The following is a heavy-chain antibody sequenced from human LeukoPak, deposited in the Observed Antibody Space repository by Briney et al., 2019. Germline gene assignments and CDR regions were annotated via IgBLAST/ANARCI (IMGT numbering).Heavy chain of an antibody. J-gene: IGHJ6*02. CDR2: IIPIFGTA. CDR1: GGTFSSYA. D-gene: IGHD1-20*01. Sequence: SVKVSCKAPGGTFSSYAISWVRQAPGQGLEWMGGIIPIFGTANYAQKFQGRVTITADESTSTAYMELSSLRSEDTAVYYCARGRPLYNWNDNYYYYYGMDVWGQGTTVTVSS. CDR3: ARGRPLYNWNDNYYYYYGMDV. V-gene: IGHV1-69*13.